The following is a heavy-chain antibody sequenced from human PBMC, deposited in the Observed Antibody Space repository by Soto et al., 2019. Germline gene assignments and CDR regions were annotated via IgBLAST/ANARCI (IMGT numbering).Heavy chain of an antibody. D-gene: IGHD3-22*01. V-gene: IGHV4-34*01. CDR3: ARGRYYYDSSGSVYFDY. CDR1: GGSFSGYY. J-gene: IGHJ4*02. Sequence: PSETLSLTCAVYGGSFSGYYWSWIRQPPGKGLEWIGEINHSGSTNYNPSLKSRVTISVDTSKNQFSLKLSSVTAADTAVYYCARGRYYYDSSGSVYFDYWGQGTLVTVSS. CDR2: INHSGST.